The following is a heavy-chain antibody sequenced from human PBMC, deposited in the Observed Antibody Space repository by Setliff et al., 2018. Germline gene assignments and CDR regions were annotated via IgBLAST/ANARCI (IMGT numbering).Heavy chain of an antibody. CDR1: GYTFTRYG. Sequence: GASVKVSCKASGYTFTRYGISWVRQAPGKGFEWMGWIGPYNGNTYYAQKFQRRVAITTDTFTSTAYMELRSLRSDDTAVYYCAKGGNITRETYYYYGMDVWGQGTTVTVSS. D-gene: IGHD1-20*01. CDR3: AKGGNITRETYYYYGMDV. V-gene: IGHV1-18*01. J-gene: IGHJ6*02. CDR2: IGPYNGNT.